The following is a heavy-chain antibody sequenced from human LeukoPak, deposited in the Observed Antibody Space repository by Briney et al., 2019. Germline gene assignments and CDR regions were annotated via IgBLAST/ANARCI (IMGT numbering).Heavy chain of an antibody. J-gene: IGHJ6*03. V-gene: IGHV1-2*02. CDR3: ARDPGTTIYTYPYYYYMDV. CDR1: GYTFTGYY. D-gene: IGHD1-7*01. Sequence: ASVNVSCKASGYTFTGYYMHWVRQAPGQGLEWMGWINPNSGGTNYAQKFQGRVTMTRDTSISTAYMELSRLRSDDTAVYYCARDPGTTIYTYPYYYYMDVWGKGTTVTVSS. CDR2: INPNSGGT.